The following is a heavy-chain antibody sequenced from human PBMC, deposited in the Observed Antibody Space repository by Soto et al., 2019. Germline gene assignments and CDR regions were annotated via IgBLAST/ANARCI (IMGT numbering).Heavy chain of an antibody. J-gene: IGHJ6*02. D-gene: IGHD3-22*01. CDR2: IVPVFGTP. CDR1: GGSISNFG. V-gene: IGHV1-69*12. CDR3: ARGDATKIVVTTYYAMDV. Sequence: QVQLVQSGAEVKKPGSSVKVSCMASGGSISNFGINLVRQARGQGLEWMGAIVPVFGTPNYAQKFQDRVTINADESTTTVYMEVRSLTSENTAVYYCARGDATKIVVTTYYAMDVWGQGTTVTVSS.